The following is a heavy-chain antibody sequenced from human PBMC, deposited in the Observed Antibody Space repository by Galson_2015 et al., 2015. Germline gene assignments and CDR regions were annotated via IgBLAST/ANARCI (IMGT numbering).Heavy chain of an antibody. CDR3: ARGEKYCNGGVCSNWFDP. CDR1: GLTFSSSW. CDR2: INTDGSRI. Sequence: SLRLCYAAAGLTFSSSWMHWVGQAPGKGLVWVLRINTDGSRIDYADSVKGRFTISRDNAKNTLYLQMNSLRAEDTAVYYCARGEKYCNGGVCSNWFDPWGQGTLVTVSS. V-gene: IGHV3-74*01. D-gene: IGHD2-8*02. J-gene: IGHJ5*02.